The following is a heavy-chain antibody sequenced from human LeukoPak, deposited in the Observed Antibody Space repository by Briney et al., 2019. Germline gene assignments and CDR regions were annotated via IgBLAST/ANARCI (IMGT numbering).Heavy chain of an antibody. J-gene: IGHJ4*02. D-gene: IGHD3-9*01. Sequence: GGSLRLSCAASGFTFSSYGMNWVRQAPGKGLEWVSYIGTSGSPIYYADSVKGRFTISRDNAKNSLYLQMNSLRAEDTAVYYCAKWGRTYDILTGYSYWGQGTLVTVSS. V-gene: IGHV3-48*04. CDR3: AKWGRTYDILTGYSY. CDR2: IGTSGSPI. CDR1: GFTFSSYG.